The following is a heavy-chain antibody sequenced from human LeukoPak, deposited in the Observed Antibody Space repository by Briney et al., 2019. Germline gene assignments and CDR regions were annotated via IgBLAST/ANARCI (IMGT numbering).Heavy chain of an antibody. CDR1: GGSISNYY. V-gene: IGHV4-59*12. CDR2: IYYSGST. D-gene: IGHD6-19*01. Sequence: SETLSLTCTVSGGSISNYYWSWIRQPPGKGLEWIGYIYYSGSTNYNPSLKSRVTISVDTSKNQFSLKLSSVTAADTAVYYCARGVYSSGWPFWGQGTLVTVSS. J-gene: IGHJ4*02. CDR3: ARGVYSSGWPF.